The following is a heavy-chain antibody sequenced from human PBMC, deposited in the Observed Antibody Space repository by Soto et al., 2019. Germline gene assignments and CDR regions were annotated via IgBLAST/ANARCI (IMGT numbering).Heavy chain of an antibody. Sequence: PSETLSLTCTVSGGSISSYYWSWIRQPPGKGLEWIGYIYYSGSTNYNPSLRSRVTISVDTSKNQFSLKLSSVTAADTAVYYCARNVAAAGTIWFDPWGQGTLVTVSS. CDR2: IYYSGST. D-gene: IGHD6-13*01. J-gene: IGHJ5*02. CDR1: GGSISSYY. V-gene: IGHV4-59*12. CDR3: ARNVAAAGTIWFDP.